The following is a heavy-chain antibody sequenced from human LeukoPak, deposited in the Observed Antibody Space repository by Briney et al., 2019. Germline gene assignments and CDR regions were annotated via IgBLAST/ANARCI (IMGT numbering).Heavy chain of an antibody. V-gene: IGHV1-18*01. Sequence: ASVRVSCKASGYTFTTYGISWARQAPGQGLEWMGWISAYNGKINYAHKFQGRVTMTTDTSTSTAYMELRSLRSDDTAVYYCARDPPMPGYSSSKDAFDIWGQGTRVTVSS. CDR2: ISAYNGKI. J-gene: IGHJ3*02. CDR3: ARDPPMPGYSSSKDAFDI. CDR1: GYTFTTYG. D-gene: IGHD5-12*01.